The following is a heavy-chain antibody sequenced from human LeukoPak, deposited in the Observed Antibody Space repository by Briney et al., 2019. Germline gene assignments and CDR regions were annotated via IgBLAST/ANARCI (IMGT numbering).Heavy chain of an antibody. J-gene: IGHJ5*02. CDR2: IYYSGST. CDR3: ARESVTTSWFDP. CDR1: GGSFSGYY. V-gene: IGHV4-34*01. Sequence: SETLSLTCAVYGGSFSGYYWSWIRQPPGKGLEWIGSIYYSGSTYYNPSLKSRVTISVDTSKNQFSLKLSSVTAADTAVYYCARESVTTSWFDPWGQGTLVTVSS. D-gene: IGHD4-11*01.